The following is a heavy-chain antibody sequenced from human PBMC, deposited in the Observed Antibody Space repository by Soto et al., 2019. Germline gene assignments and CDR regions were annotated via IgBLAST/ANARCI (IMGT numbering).Heavy chain of an antibody. CDR2: ISSNGVGT. D-gene: IGHD3-10*01. CDR1: GFTLSGYA. CDR3: AWRARSDFYYMDV. J-gene: IGHJ6*03. V-gene: IGHV3-64*01. Sequence: EVQLAESGGGLAQPGGSLRLSCAASGFTLSGYAMDWVRQAPGKGLEYVSGISSNGVGTYYANSVQGRFTISRDNSKNTVYLQMGSLRPEEMDVYYCAWRARSDFYYMDVWGKGTTVTVSS.